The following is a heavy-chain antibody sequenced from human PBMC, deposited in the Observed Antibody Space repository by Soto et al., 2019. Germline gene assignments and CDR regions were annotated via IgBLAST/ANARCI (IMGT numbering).Heavy chain of an antibody. D-gene: IGHD2-15*01. CDR3: ARAPGGSMASGGYYYYYGMDV. J-gene: IGHJ6*02. V-gene: IGHV2-70*11. CDR2: IDWDDDK. Sequence: ESGPTLVNPTQTLTLACTFSGFSLSTSGMCVSWIRQPPGKALEWLARIDWDDDKYYSTSLKTRLTISKDTSKNQVVLTMTNMDPVDTATYYCARAPGGSMASGGYYYYYGMDVWGQGTTVTVSS. CDR1: GFSLSTSGMC.